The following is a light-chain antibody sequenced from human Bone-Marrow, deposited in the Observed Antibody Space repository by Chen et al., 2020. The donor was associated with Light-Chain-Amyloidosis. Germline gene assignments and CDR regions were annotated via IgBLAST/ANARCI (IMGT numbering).Light chain of an antibody. Sequence: EIVLTQSPGTLSLSPGEGVNLSCRASQTISSNYLTWYQQKFGQAPRLLIYGSSSRATCIPDRFTGSVSGTDFTLTINRLEPEDFAMYYCQQYGTSPLTFGGGTKVEIK. V-gene: IGKV3-20*01. J-gene: IGKJ4*01. CDR2: GSS. CDR1: QTISSNY. CDR3: QQYGTSPLT.